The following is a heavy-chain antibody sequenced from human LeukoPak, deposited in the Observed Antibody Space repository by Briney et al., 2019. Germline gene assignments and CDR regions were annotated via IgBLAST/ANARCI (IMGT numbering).Heavy chain of an antibody. CDR2: ISGRGGGT. CDR1: RFTFSSYV. J-gene: IGHJ4*02. V-gene: IGHV3-23*01. D-gene: IGHD3-9*01. Sequence: GGSLRLSCAASRFTFSSYVMSWVRQAPAKGLEWVSAISGRGGGTYYADSVKGRFTISRDNSKNTLYLQTNSLRAEDTAVYYCARRGATGTYYFDYWGQGTLVTVSS. CDR3: ARRGATGTYYFDY.